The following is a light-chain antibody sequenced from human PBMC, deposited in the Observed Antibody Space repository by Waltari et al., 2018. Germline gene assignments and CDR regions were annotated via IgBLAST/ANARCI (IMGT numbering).Light chain of an antibody. CDR3: CSYAGSSTFYV. Sequence: QSALPQPASVSGSPGQSITISCTGTSSDVGSYNLFLLYQQPPGKAPKPMIYEGSKRPSGVSNRFSGSKSGNTASLTISGLQAEDEADYYCCSYAGSSTFYVFGTGTKVTVL. CDR1: SSDVGSYNL. CDR2: EGS. J-gene: IGLJ1*01. V-gene: IGLV2-23*01.